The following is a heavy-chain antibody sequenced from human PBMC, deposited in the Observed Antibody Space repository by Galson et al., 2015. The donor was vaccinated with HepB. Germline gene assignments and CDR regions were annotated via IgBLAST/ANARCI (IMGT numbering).Heavy chain of an antibody. V-gene: IGHV6-1*01. D-gene: IGHD6-13*01. CDR3: ARDRERGGIAAEGFDY. J-gene: IGHJ4*02. CDR2: TYYRSKWYN. CDR1: GDSVSGNSAA. Sequence: CAISGDSVSGNSAAWNWIRQSPSRGLEWLGRTYYRSKWYNDYAVAVKSRITINPDTSKNQFSLQLNSVTPEDTAVYYCARDRERGGIAAEGFDYWGQGTLVTVSS.